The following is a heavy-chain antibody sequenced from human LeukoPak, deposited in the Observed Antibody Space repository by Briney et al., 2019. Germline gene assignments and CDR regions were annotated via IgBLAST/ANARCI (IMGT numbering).Heavy chain of an antibody. CDR1: CGFISSGEDK. V-gene: IGHV4-30-4*01. J-gene: IGHJ5*02. CDR3: ARPYYYDSRIDL. Sequence: QLLSLTRNVCCGFISSGEDKWCRIRQPPGNGLEWIAYMYYSGSTYYNPSLKSRVTMSADTSKNQLSLKLSSVTAADTAVYYCARPYYYDSRIDLWGQGILVTVSS. D-gene: IGHD3-22*01. CDR2: MYYSGST.